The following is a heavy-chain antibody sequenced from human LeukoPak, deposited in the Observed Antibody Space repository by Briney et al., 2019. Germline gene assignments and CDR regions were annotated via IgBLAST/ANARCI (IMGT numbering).Heavy chain of an antibody. CDR1: GYTFTGYY. Sequence: ASVKVSCKAYGYTFTGYYIHWVRQAPGQGLEWMGWINPKSGGTNYAQKFQGRVTMTRDTSISTAYMELSRLRSDDTAVYYCARSIVGATPIDYWGQGTLVTVSS. D-gene: IGHD1-26*01. CDR2: INPKSGGT. J-gene: IGHJ4*02. V-gene: IGHV1-2*02. CDR3: ARSIVGATPIDY.